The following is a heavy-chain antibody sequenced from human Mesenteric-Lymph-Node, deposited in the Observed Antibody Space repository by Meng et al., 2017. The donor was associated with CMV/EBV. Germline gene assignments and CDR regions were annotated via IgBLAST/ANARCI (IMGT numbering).Heavy chain of an antibody. Sequence: LSLTCAASGFTFSSYAMSWVRQAPGKGLEWVSAISGSGGSTYYADSVKGRFTISRDSSKNTLYLQMNSLRPEDTAVYYCARDSSGWYMGFDYWGQGTLVTVSS. D-gene: IGHD6-19*01. J-gene: IGHJ4*02. CDR3: ARDSSGWYMGFDY. V-gene: IGHV3-23*01. CDR2: ISGSGGST. CDR1: GFTFSSYA.